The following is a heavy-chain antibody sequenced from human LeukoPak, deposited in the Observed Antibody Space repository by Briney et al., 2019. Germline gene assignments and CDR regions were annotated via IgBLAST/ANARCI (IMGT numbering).Heavy chain of an antibody. Sequence: SETLSLTCTVSGGSISSYYWSWIRQPPGKGLEWFGYIYYSGSTNYNPSLKSRVTISVDTSKNQFSLKLSSVTAADTAVYYCARDANLYYYDSSGYYWSYFDYWGQGTLVTVSS. CDR1: GGSISSYY. D-gene: IGHD3-22*01. CDR3: ARDANLYYYDSSGYYWSYFDY. CDR2: IYYSGST. J-gene: IGHJ4*02. V-gene: IGHV4-59*01.